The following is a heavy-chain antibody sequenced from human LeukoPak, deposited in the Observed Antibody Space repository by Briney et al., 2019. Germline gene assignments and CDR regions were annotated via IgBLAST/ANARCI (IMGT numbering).Heavy chain of an antibody. CDR3: ARVRGYCSSTSCYNLSYMDV. V-gene: IGHV3-7*01. D-gene: IGHD2-2*02. J-gene: IGHJ6*03. CDR2: IKQDGSEK. CDR1: GFTFSSYW. Sequence: PGGSLRLSCAASGFTFSSYWMSWVRQAPGKGLEWVANIKQDGSEKYFVDSVKGRFTISRDNAKNSLYLQMNSLRADDTAVYYCARVRGYCSSTSCYNLSYMDVWGKGTTVTVSS.